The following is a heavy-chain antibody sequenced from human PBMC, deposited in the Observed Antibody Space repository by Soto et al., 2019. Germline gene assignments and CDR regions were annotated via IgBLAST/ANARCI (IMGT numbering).Heavy chain of an antibody. CDR1: GGTFSSYA. CDR2: IIPIFGTA. J-gene: IGHJ4*02. Sequence: QVQLVQSGAEVKKPGSSVKVSCKASGGTFSSYAISWVRQAPGQGLEWMGGIIPIFGTANYAQKFQGRVTITADKSTSTAYMALSSLRSEDTAVYYCAREDDYVWGSYRYFDYWGQGTLVTVSS. D-gene: IGHD3-16*02. CDR3: AREDDYVWGSYRYFDY. V-gene: IGHV1-69*06.